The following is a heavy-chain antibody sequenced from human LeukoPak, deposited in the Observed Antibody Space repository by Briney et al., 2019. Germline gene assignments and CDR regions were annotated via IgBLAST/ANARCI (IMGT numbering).Heavy chain of an antibody. V-gene: IGHV4-61*08. Sequence: SETLSLTCTVSGGSISSGGYYWSWIRQPPGKGLEWIGYIYYSGSTNYNPSLKSRVTISVDTSKNQFSLKLSSVTAADTAVYYCARFPGSVGARFAAAFDIWGQGTMVTVSS. CDR1: GGSISSGGYY. CDR3: ARFPGSVGARFAAAFDI. J-gene: IGHJ3*02. CDR2: IYYSGST. D-gene: IGHD1-26*01.